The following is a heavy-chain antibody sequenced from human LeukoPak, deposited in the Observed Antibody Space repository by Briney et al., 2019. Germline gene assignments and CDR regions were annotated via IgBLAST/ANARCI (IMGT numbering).Heavy chain of an antibody. CDR3: AAVAGLGNAFDI. V-gene: IGHV1-2*02. J-gene: IGHJ3*02. Sequence: ASVKVSCKASGYTFTGYYMYWVRQAPGQGLEWMGWINPNSGGTNYAQRFQGRVTMTSDTSINTAYMELSRLRSDDTAVYYCAAVAGLGNAFDIWGQGTMVTVSS. CDR2: INPNSGGT. D-gene: IGHD6-19*01. CDR1: GYTFTGYY.